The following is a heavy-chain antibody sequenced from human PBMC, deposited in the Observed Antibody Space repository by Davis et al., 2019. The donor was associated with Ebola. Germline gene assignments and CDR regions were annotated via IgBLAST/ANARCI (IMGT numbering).Heavy chain of an antibody. CDR3: ARMAPKWLVRYPSYWCFDL. D-gene: IGHD6-19*01. Sequence: PSETLSLTCAVYGGSFSGYYWSWIRQPPGKGLEWIGEINHSGRTNYNPSLKSRVTISVDTSKHQFSLKLSSVTAADTAVYYCARMAPKWLVRYPSYWCFDLWGRGTLVTVSS. CDR1: GGSFSGYY. V-gene: IGHV4-34*01. J-gene: IGHJ2*01. CDR2: INHSGRT.